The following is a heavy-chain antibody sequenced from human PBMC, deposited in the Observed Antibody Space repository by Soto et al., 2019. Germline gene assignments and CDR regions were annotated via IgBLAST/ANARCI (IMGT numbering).Heavy chain of an antibody. V-gene: IGHV1-8*01. CDR3: AREGARRSHPGH. CDR2: MNPNSGNT. J-gene: IGHJ4*02. CDR1: GYTFVSYD. D-gene: IGHD3-10*01. Sequence: ASVKVSCKASGYTFVSYDIHWVRQATGQGLEWMGWMNPNSGNTDYAQKFQGRVTMTRNTSISTAYMELSSLRSEDTAVYYCAREGARRSHPGHWGQGTLVTVSS.